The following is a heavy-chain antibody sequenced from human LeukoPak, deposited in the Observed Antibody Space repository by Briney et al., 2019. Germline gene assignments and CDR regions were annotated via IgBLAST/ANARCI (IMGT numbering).Heavy chain of an antibody. J-gene: IGHJ6*02. CDR1: GGSISSYY. V-gene: IGHV4-59*01. CDR2: IYYSGST. Sequence: SETLSLTCTVSGGSISSYYWSWIRQPPEKGLEWIGYIYYSGSTNYNPSLKSRVTISVDTSKNQFSLKLSSVTAADTAVYYCAGPRYCSSTSCWYGMDVWGQGTTVTVSS. CDR3: AGPRYCSSTSCWYGMDV. D-gene: IGHD2-2*01.